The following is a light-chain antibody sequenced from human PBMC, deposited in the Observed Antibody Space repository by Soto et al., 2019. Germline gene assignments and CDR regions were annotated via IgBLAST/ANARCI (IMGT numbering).Light chain of an antibody. CDR2: GAS. Sequence: EILLAQSPATLSVSPGERATLECRASQSVSSNLAWYQQKPGQAPRLLIYGASTRATGIPARFSGSGSGTEFTLTISSLQSEDFAVYYCQQYNNWPPWTFGQGTKV. CDR3: QQYNNWPPWT. CDR1: QSVSSN. V-gene: IGKV3-15*01. J-gene: IGKJ1*01.